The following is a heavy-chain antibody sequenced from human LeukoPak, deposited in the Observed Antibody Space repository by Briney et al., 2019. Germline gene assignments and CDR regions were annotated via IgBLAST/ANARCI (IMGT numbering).Heavy chain of an antibody. Sequence: GASVKVSCKASGYTFTSYGISWVRQAPGQGLEWMGWISAYNGNTNYAQKLQGRVTMTTDTSTSTAYMELRSLRSDDTAVYYCARSRWVYDSPPFDPWGQGTLVTVSS. V-gene: IGHV1-18*01. CDR3: ARSRWVYDSPPFDP. CDR2: ISAYNGNT. J-gene: IGHJ5*02. D-gene: IGHD3-22*01. CDR1: GYTFTSYG.